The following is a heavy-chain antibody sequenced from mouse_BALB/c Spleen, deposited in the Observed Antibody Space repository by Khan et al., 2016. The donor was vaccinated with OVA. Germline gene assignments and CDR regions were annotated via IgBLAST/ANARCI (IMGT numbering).Heavy chain of an antibody. D-gene: IGHD1-2*01. CDR2: ISYSGST. CDR1: GYSITSGYG. V-gene: IGHV3-2*02. J-gene: IGHJ2*01. CDR3: ARTARIKY. Sequence: EVQLHESGPGLVKPSQSLSLTCTVTGYSITSGYGWTWIRQFPGNKLEWMGYISYSGSTNYNPSLKSRISITRDTSKNQFFLQLNSVTTEDTATYYCARTARIKYWGQGTTLTVSS.